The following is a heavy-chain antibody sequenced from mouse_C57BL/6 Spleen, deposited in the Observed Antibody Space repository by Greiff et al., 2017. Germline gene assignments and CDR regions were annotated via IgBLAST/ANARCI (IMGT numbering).Heavy chain of an antibody. CDR3: ASKCDYYGSSYVGYAMDY. CDR1: GYTFTGYW. D-gene: IGHD1-1*01. Sequence: QVQLKQSGAELMKPGASVKLSCKASGYTFTGYWIEWVKQRPGHGLEWIGEILPGSCSTNYNEKFKGKATFTADTSSNTAYMQISSLTTEDSAIYYCASKCDYYGSSYVGYAMDYWGQGTSVTVSA. J-gene: IGHJ4*01. V-gene: IGHV1-9*01. CDR2: ILPGSCST.